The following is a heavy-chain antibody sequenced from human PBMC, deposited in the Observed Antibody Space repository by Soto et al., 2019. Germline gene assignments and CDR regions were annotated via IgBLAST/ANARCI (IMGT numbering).Heavy chain of an antibody. D-gene: IGHD2-21*02. CDR1: GGSISSYY. CDR3: ARDLWGYCGADCYPLDV. J-gene: IGHJ6*02. Sequence: SETLSLTCTVSGGSISSYYWSWIRQPPGKGLEWIGYMYNTGSTIYNPSLKSRVTISVDTSKNQFSLKLSSVTAADTAVYYCARDLWGYCGADCYPLDVWGQGTTATVSS. CDR2: MYNTGST. V-gene: IGHV4-59*01.